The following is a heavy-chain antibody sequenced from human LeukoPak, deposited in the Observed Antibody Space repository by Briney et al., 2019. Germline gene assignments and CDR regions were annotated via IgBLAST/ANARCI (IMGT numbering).Heavy chain of an antibody. D-gene: IGHD5-18*01. V-gene: IGHV3-21*01. CDR2: IRSSTRYV. Sequence: PGGSLRLSCAASGFIFSNYSLNWVRQAPGKGLEWVSSIRSSTRYVFYADSVKGRFTVPRDNAKNSLFLQMNSLRAEDTAVYYCARVRDTSMVYDALDIWGQGTMVTVSS. CDR1: GFIFSNYS. CDR3: ARVRDTSMVYDALDI. J-gene: IGHJ3*02.